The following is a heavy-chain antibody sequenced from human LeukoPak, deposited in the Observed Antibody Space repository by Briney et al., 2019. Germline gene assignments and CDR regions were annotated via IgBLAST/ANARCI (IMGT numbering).Heavy chain of an antibody. Sequence: PGGSLRLSCTASAFPFSVYWISWVRQAPGKGLEWVANIKEDGSVQDYVDSVKGRFTISRDNAKNSVYLQMNSLRVDDTAVYYCVGQLLRAVWGKGTTVTVSS. D-gene: IGHD2-2*01. CDR3: VGQLLRAV. CDR1: AFPFSVYW. V-gene: IGHV3-7*01. CDR2: IKEDGSVQ. J-gene: IGHJ6*04.